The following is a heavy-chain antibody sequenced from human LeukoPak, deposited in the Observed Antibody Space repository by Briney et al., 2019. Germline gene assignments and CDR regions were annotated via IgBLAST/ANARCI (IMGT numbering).Heavy chain of an antibody. CDR3: ARVPDWTYAADY. CDR2: IKGSIT. Sequence: SETLSLTCAVSGYSISSGYYWTWVRQPAGKGLEWIGRIKGSITNYNPSLKSRANISVDTSTNQFSLKLNSLTAADTAVYYCARVPDWTYAADYWGQGTLVTVSS. D-gene: IGHD3/OR15-3a*01. J-gene: IGHJ4*02. CDR1: GYSISSGYY. V-gene: IGHV4-38-2*01.